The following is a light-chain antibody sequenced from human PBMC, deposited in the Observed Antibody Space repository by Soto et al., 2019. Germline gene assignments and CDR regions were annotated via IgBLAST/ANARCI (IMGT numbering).Light chain of an antibody. Sequence: QAVVTQSSSATGTPGQRVTISCSGSASNIGSNTVHWYRQLPGTAPKLLMYRNDQRPSGVPDRFSGSKSGTSASLAISGLQSEDEADYYCAAWDDSLDGYVFGTGTKLTVL. CDR3: AAWDDSLDGYV. J-gene: IGLJ1*01. CDR2: RND. CDR1: ASNIGSNT. V-gene: IGLV1-44*01.